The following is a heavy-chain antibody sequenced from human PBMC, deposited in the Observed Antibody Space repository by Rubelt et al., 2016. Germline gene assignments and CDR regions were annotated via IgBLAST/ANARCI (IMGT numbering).Heavy chain of an antibody. V-gene: IGHV4-34*01. J-gene: IGHJ4*02. Sequence: QEQLQQWGAELLKPSETLSLTCAVYGESFGYYYWSWIRQSPGEALEWIGEINHSGSTYYNPSLKSRVTISVDTSKNQFSLKLSSVTAADTAVYYCARGRDGDRMGCWGQGTLVTVSS. CDR3: ARGRDGDRMGC. CDR1: GESFGYYY. D-gene: IGHD4-17*01. CDR2: INHSGST.